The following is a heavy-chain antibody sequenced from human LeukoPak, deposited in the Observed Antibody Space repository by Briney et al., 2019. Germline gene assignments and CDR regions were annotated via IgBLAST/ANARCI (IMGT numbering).Heavy chain of an antibody. CDR2: IYTSGST. V-gene: IGHV4-4*09. Sequence: SETLSLTCTVSGGSISSYYWSWIRQPPGKGLEWIGYIYTSGSTYYNPSLKSRVTMSVDTFKNQFSLKLTSVTAADTAVYYCARGGDFDYWGQGTLVTVSS. CDR3: ARGGDFDY. J-gene: IGHJ4*02. CDR1: GGSISSYY. D-gene: IGHD2-21*01.